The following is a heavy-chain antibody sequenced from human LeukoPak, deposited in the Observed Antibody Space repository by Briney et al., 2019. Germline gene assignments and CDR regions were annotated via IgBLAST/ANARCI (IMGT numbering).Heavy chain of an antibody. D-gene: IGHD1-20*01. CDR1: GFTFSDYY. CDR2: ISGSGSI. V-gene: IGHV3-11*04. CDR3: ARDTRITGAHYDAFDI. J-gene: IGHJ3*02. Sequence: GGSLRLSCAASGFTFSDYYMSWIRQAPGKGLEWVSYISGSGSIYYADSVKGRFTISRDNAKNSLYLQMNSLRAEDTAVYYCARDTRITGAHYDAFDIWGQGTMVTVSS.